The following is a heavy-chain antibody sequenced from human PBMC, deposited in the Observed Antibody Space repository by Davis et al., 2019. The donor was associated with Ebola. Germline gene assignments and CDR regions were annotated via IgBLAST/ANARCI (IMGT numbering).Heavy chain of an antibody. D-gene: IGHD3-3*01. CDR2: IYSGGST. Sequence: GESLKITCAASGFTFSSYAMSWVRQAPGKGLEWVSVIYSGGSTYYADSVKGRFTISRDNSKNTLYLQMNSLRAEDTAVYYCAKLTIFGIAYGMDVWGQGTTVTVSS. V-gene: IGHV3-23*03. CDR1: GFTFSSYA. J-gene: IGHJ6*02. CDR3: AKLTIFGIAYGMDV.